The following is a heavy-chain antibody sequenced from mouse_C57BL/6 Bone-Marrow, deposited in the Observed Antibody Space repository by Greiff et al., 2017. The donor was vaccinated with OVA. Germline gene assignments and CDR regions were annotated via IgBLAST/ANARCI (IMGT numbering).Heavy chain of an antibody. CDR2: INSNGGST. Sequence: DVMLVESGGGLLQPGESLNLSCESNKYEFPSHDMSWVRKTPEKRLDLVAAINSNGGSTYYPDTMERRFIISRDNTKKTLYLQMSSLRSEDTALYYCARHGGPRANWYFDVWGTGTTVTVSS. J-gene: IGHJ1*03. CDR1: KYEFPSHD. D-gene: IGHD1-1*01. CDR3: ARHGGPRANWYFDV. V-gene: IGHV5-2*01.